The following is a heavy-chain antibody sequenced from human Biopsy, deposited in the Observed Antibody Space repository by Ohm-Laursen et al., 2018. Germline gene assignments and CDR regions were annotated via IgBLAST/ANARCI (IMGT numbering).Heavy chain of an antibody. V-gene: IGHV1-8*01. CDR3: ARADPPLFYYGSGSSNWFDP. Sequence: ASVKVSCKASGYTFTSYEINWVRQATGQGLEWMGWMNPDSGNTGYAQNFQGRVTMIRNTSISTAYMELSSLRSEDTAVYFCARADPPLFYYGSGSSNWFDPWGQGTLVTVSS. CDR2: MNPDSGNT. D-gene: IGHD3-10*01. J-gene: IGHJ5*02. CDR1: GYTFTSYE.